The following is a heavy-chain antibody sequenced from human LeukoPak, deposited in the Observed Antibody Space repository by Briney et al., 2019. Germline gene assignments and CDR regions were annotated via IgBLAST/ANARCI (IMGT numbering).Heavy chain of an antibody. CDR1: GFTFSSYP. CDR2: ISGSGGST. CDR3: AKVIAAAGTEYYYYYYMDV. Sequence: GGSLRLSCAASGFTFSSYPMSWVRQAPGKGLEWVSAISGSGGSTYYADSVKGRFTISRDNSKNTQYLQMNSLRAEDTAAYYCAKVIAAAGTEYYYYYYMDVWGKGTTVTVSS. J-gene: IGHJ6*03. D-gene: IGHD6-13*01. V-gene: IGHV3-23*01.